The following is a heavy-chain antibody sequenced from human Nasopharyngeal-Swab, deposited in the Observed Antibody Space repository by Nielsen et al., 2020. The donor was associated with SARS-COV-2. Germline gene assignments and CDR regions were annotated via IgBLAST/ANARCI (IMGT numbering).Heavy chain of an antibody. V-gene: IGHV3-74*01. D-gene: IGHD2-8*01. CDR1: GFTFSSYW. CDR3: AKRDCSNAVCRYYFDY. CDR2: ISIDGSST. Sequence: GESLKISCAASGFTFSSYWMHWVRQAPGKGLVWVSRISIDGSSTSYADSVKGRFTISRDNAKNTLYLQMNGLRAEDTAVYYCAKRDCSNAVCRYYFDYWGQGTLVTVSS. J-gene: IGHJ4*02.